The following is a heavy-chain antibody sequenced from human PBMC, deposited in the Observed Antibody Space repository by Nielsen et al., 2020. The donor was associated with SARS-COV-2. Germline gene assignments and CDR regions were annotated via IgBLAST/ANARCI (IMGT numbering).Heavy chain of an antibody. CDR2: IGGSGGST. J-gene: IGHJ3*02. CDR3: AKDKRQQLGDAFDI. CDR1: EFTFSTYA. V-gene: IGHV3-23*01. Sequence: GGSLRLSCAASEFTFSTYAMSWVRQAPGKGLEWVSAIGGSGGSTYYADSVKGRFTISRDNSKNTLYLQMNSLRAEDTAVYYCAKDKRQQLGDAFDIWGQGTMVTVSS. D-gene: IGHD6-13*01.